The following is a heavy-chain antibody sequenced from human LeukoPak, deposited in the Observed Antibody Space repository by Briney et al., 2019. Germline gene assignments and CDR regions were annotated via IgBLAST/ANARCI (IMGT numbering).Heavy chain of an antibody. D-gene: IGHD6-19*01. V-gene: IGHV3-21*01. CDR3: ARDRAIRSSGSFDP. J-gene: IGHJ5*02. CDR1: GFTFSSYW. Sequence: KPGGSLRLSCAASGFTFSSYWMSWVRQAPGKGLEWVSSISSSSSYIYYADSVKGRFTISRDNAKNSLYLQMNSLRAEDTAVYYCARDRAIRSSGSFDPWGQGTLVTVSS. CDR2: ISSSSSYI.